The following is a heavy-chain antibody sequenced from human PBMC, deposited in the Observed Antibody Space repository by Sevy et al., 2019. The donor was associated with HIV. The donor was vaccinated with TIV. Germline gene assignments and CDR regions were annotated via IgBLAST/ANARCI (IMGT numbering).Heavy chain of an antibody. CDR1: GFSFSYYG. CDR3: ANAYSGSCSSSFLYAFDV. V-gene: IGHV3-30*18. CDR2: ISHDGINE. D-gene: IGHD1-26*01. J-gene: IGHJ6*02. Sequence: GGSLRLSCTGSGFSFSYYGIHWVRQSPGKGLDWVALISHDGINEYYADSVKGRFTISRDISKNTVYLEMNSLRNEDTAIYFCANAYSGSCSSSFLYAFDVWGQGTTVTVSS.